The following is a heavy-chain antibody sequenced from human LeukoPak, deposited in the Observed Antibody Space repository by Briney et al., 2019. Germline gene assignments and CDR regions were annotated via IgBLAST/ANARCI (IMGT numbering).Heavy chain of an antibody. V-gene: IGHV3-30*18. CDR3: AKETSGSYDDYYFDY. J-gene: IGHJ4*02. CDR2: ISYDGSNK. CDR1: GFTFSSYG. D-gene: IGHD1-26*01. Sequence: GGSLRLSCAASGFTFSSYGMHWVRQAPGKGLEWVAVISYDGSNKYYADSVKGRFTISRDKSKNTLYLQMNSLRAEDTAVYYCAKETSGSYDDYYFDYWGQGTLVTVSS.